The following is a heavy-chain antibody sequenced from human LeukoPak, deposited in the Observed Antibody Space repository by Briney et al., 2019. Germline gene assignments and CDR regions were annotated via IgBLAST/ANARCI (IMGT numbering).Heavy chain of an antibody. D-gene: IGHD3-16*01. CDR3: ARDKFGGTDY. Sequence: PSETLSLTCTVSGGSISSSSYYWGWIRQPPGKGLEWIGSIYYSGSTYYNPSLKSRVTISVDTSKNQFSLKLSSVTAADTAVYYCARDKFGGTDYWGQGTLVTVSS. V-gene: IGHV4-39*07. J-gene: IGHJ4*02. CDR2: IYYSGST. CDR1: GGSISSSSYY.